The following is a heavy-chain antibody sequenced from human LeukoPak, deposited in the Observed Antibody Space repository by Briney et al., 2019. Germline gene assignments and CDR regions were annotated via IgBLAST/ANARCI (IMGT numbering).Heavy chain of an antibody. CDR2: MNIDGSEK. Sequence: GGSLRLSCAASGFTFSSYWMGWVRQALGKRLEWVANMNIDGSEKYYADSAKGRFTISRDNARNSVYLQMNSLRVEDTAVYYCARDPVEWELLLDYWGQGTLVTVSS. CDR1: GFTFSSYW. V-gene: IGHV3-7*01. CDR3: ARDPVEWELLLDY. J-gene: IGHJ4*02. D-gene: IGHD1-26*01.